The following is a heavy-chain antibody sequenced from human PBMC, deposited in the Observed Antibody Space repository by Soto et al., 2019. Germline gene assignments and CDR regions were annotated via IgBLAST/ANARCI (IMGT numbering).Heavy chain of an antibody. CDR1: GFTFSSYA. V-gene: IGHV3-30-3*01. Sequence: GGSLRLSCAASGFTFSSYAMHWVRQAPGKGLEWVAVISYDGSNKYYADSVKGRFTISRDNSKNTLYLQMNSLRAEDTAVYYCAIPPGGGYCTNGVCDNWFDPWGQGTLVTVSS. D-gene: IGHD2-8*01. CDR2: ISYDGSNK. CDR3: AIPPGGGYCTNGVCDNWFDP. J-gene: IGHJ5*02.